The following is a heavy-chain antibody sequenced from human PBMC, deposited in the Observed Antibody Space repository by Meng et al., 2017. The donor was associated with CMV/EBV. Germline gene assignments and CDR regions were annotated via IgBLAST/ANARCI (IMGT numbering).Heavy chain of an antibody. D-gene: IGHD3-9*01. CDR3: ARDFESGPPDYLDH. CDR2: IGHDAIHK. CDR1: GLTFRTYT. Sequence: CGLTFRTYTMHWVRQAPGKGLEWVAVIGHDAIHKYYAGSVKDRFTISRDDAENTLYLQMNNLRVEDTAVYYCARDFESGPPDYLDHWGHGTLVTVSS. V-gene: IGHV3-30*04. J-gene: IGHJ4*01.